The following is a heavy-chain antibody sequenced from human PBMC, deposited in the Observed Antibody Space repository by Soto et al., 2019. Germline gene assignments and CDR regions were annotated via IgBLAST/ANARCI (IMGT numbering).Heavy chain of an antibody. Sequence: QVQLQESGPGLVKPSQTLSLTCTVSGDSIGTGGYYWDWIRQHPGKGPEWIGYIHYSGSTYYNPSLQSRLTISLDTSKNPFSLPLSSVTAADTALYYCATNHDDISGRTPLLFDSWGQGTLVTISS. CDR2: IHYSGST. J-gene: IGHJ4*02. CDR1: GDSIGTGGYY. V-gene: IGHV4-31*03. CDR3: ATNHDDISGRTPLLFDS. D-gene: IGHD3-22*01.